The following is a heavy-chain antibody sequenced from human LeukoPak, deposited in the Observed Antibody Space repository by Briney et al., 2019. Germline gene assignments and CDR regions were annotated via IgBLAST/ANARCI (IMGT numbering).Heavy chain of an antibody. D-gene: IGHD4-17*01. CDR3: AITDRYGDYDY. Sequence: PGGSLRLSCAASGFTFSSYAMYWVRQAPGKGLEWVSGISWNSGSIGYADSVKGRFTISRDNAKNSLYLQMNSLRAEDTALYYCAITDRYGDYDYWGQGTLVTVSS. V-gene: IGHV3-9*01. J-gene: IGHJ4*02. CDR2: ISWNSGSI. CDR1: GFTFSSYA.